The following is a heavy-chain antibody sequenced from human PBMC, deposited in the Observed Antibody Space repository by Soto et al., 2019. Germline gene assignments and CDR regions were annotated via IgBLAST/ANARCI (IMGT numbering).Heavy chain of an antibody. CDR3: ARSKRSIVVVPAAISPNFDY. D-gene: IGHD2-2*01. V-gene: IGHV4-59*08. CDR1: GGSISSYY. Sequence: QVQLQESGPGLVKPSETLSLTCTVSGGSISSYYWSWIRQPPGKGLEWIGYIYYSGSTNYNPSLKRRVTISVDTSKNQFSLKLSSVTAADTAVYYCARSKRSIVVVPAAISPNFDYWGQGTLVTVSS. CDR2: IYYSGST. J-gene: IGHJ4*02.